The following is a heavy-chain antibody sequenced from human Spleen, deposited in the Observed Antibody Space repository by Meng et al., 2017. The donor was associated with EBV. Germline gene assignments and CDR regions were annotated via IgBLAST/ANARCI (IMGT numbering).Heavy chain of an antibody. Sequence: VQLQESGPGLVKPSETLYLTCSVSGGSVSSGSYYWSWIRQPPGKGLEWIGYIYYSGSTNSNPSLKSRVTISLDTSRNQFSLRLTSVTTADTAVYYCARNSDWNDFDSWGQGTLVTVSS. CDR3: ARNSDWNDFDS. D-gene: IGHD1-1*01. J-gene: IGHJ4*02. CDR1: GGSVSSGSYY. V-gene: IGHV4-61*01. CDR2: IYYSGST.